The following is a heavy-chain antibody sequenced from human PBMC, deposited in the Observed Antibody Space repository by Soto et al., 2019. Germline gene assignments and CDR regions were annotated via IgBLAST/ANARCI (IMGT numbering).Heavy chain of an antibody. V-gene: IGHV1-18*01. J-gene: IGHJ5*02. CDR3: ARVVPGAEAWFGP. Sequence: GASVKVSCKASGYTFSNYGITWVRQAPGQPLEWLGWISLYSDGTNYAQKFQGRVSMTTDTSTTTAYMELRSLRSDDTAVYYCARVVPGAEAWFGPWGQGTLVTVSS. CDR2: ISLYSDGT. CDR1: GYTFSNYG. D-gene: IGHD2-2*01.